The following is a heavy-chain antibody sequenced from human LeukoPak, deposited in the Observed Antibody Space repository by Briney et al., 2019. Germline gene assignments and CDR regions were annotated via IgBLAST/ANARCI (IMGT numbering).Heavy chain of an antibody. J-gene: IGHJ4*02. V-gene: IGHV1-18*01. CDR3: ARDLSLGRHDDGEPFDS. CDR1: GYTFTNHG. D-gene: IGHD4-17*01. CDR2: ISGYNGNT. Sequence: GASVKVSCKTSGYTFTNHGISWVRQAPGQGLEWMGWISGYNGNTNYVQKFRGRITMTTDTSMSTAYLQLRSLSSDDTALYYCARDLSLGRHDDGEPFDSWGQGTLVTVSS.